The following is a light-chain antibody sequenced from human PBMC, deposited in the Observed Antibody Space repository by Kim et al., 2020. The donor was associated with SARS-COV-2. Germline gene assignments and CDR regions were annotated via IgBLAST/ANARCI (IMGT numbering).Light chain of an antibody. V-gene: IGLV3-21*04. J-gene: IGLJ2*01. Sequence: PGKAARITCGGNSIGSKSVHWYQEQPGQAPVLVISYDSDRPSGIPERFSGSNSGNTATLTISRVEAGDEADYYCQVWDSSSDHRVVFGGGTQLTVL. CDR2: YDS. CDR3: QVWDSSSDHRVV. CDR1: SIGSKS.